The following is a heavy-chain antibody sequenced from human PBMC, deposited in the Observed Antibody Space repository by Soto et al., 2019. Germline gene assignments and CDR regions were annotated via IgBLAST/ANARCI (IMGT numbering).Heavy chain of an antibody. Sequence: PGGSLRLSCAASGFTFSTYWMHWVRQAPGKGPEWVSRINDDGISTNYADSVKGRFTISRDNAKNTLYLQMNALRVEDTAVYYCTRGPRSTSTGTGAFWGQGTLVTVSS. J-gene: IGHJ4*02. D-gene: IGHD1-1*01. V-gene: IGHV3-74*01. CDR1: GFTFSTYW. CDR2: INDDGIST. CDR3: TRGPRSTSTGTGAF.